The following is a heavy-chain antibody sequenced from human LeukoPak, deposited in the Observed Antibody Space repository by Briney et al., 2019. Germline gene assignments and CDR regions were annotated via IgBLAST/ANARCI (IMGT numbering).Heavy chain of an antibody. D-gene: IGHD2-15*01. V-gene: IGHV4-4*02. CDR2: IYHSGNT. J-gene: IGHJ4*02. CDR1: GGSTSSSNW. Sequence: SETLSLTCAVSGGSTSSSNWWSWVRQPPGKGLEWIGEIYHSGNTNYNSSLKSRVTISLDKSKNQFSLKLSSVTAADTAVYYCARRYCSGGSCDYFDYWGQGTLVTVSS. CDR3: ARRYCSGGSCDYFDY.